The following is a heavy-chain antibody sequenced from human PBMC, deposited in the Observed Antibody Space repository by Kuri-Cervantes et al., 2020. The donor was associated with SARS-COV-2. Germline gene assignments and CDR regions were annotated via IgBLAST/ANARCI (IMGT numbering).Heavy chain of an antibody. J-gene: IGHJ4*01. CDR2: FDPEYGEI. V-gene: IGHV1-24*01. Sequence: ASVKVSCKVSGYTVTELSMHWVRQAPGKGLEWMGGFDPEYGEIIYAQKFQGRVTMTEDTSTDTEYMELSSLRSDDTAVCYCATVDYDSYGYSWHFDSWGHGTLVTVSS. CDR1: GYTVTELS. D-gene: IGHD3-22*01. CDR3: ATVDYDSYGYSWHFDS.